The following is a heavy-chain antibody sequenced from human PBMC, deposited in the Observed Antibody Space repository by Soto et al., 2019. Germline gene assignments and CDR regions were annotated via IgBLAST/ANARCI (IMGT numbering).Heavy chain of an antibody. CDR2: IYHSGNT. Sequence: PSETLSLTCAVSGYSISLGYYWGWIRQPPGKGLEWIGSIYHSGNTYYNPSLKSRVSISLDTSKNHFSLELTSVTAADTAVYYCARLVSYCTRGTCYPHFHYWGQGALVTVSS. J-gene: IGHJ4*02. V-gene: IGHV4-38-2*01. CDR3: ARLVSYCTRGTCYPHFHY. D-gene: IGHD2-15*01. CDR1: GYSISLGYY.